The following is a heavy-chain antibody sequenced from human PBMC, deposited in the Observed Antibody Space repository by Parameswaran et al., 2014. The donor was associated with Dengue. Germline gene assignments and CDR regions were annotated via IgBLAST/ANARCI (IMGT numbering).Heavy chain of an antibody. CDR3: ARARSRIAARQTYYYYYYGMDV. V-gene: IGHV4-34*01. CDR2: INHSGST. D-gene: IGHD6-6*01. J-gene: IGHJ6*02. Sequence: WIRQPPGKGLEWIGEINHSGSTNYNPSLKSRVTISVDTSKNQFSLKLSSVTAADTAVYYCARARSRIAARQTYYYYYYGMDVWGQGTTVTVSS.